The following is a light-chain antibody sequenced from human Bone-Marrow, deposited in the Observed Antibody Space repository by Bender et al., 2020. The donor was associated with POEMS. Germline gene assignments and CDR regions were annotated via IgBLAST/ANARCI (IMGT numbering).Light chain of an antibody. Sequence: SYVLTQPPSVSVAPGQTGRIAGGGNNIETKSVHWYQQKSGQAPVLVIYDDSKRPSGIPERFFASSSGTVATLTISGAQVEDEGDYYCYSTDSSGNQRVFGGGTKLTVL. CDR2: DDS. J-gene: IGLJ2*01. CDR3: YSTDSSGNQRV. CDR1: NIETKS. V-gene: IGLV3-10*01.